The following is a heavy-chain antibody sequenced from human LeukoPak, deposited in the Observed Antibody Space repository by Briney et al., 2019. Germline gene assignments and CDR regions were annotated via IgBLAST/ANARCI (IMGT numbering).Heavy chain of an antibody. CDR2: INPSGGST. J-gene: IGHJ3*02. CDR3: AREEGDWGDAFDI. D-gene: IGHD2-21*02. V-gene: IGHV1-46*01. Sequence: GASVKVSCKASGCTFSSYYMHWVRQAPGQGLEWMGIINPSGGSTSYAQKFQGRVTMTRDMSTSTVYMELRSLRTEDTAVYYCAREEGDWGDAFDIWGQGTLVTVSS. CDR1: GCTFSSYY.